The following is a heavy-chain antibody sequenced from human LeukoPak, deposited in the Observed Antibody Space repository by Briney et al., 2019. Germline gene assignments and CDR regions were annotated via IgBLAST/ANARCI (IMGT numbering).Heavy chain of an antibody. D-gene: IGHD6-19*01. CDR3: AGDEQWLVPGRQDY. CDR2: ISGSSDDI. J-gene: IGHJ4*02. Sequence: GGSLRLSCAGSEFTFSSYSMNWVRQAPGRGLEWVSSISGSSDDIYYADSVMGRFTISRDNAKNSLYLQMNSLRAEDTAVYYCAGDEQWLVPGRQDYWGQGTLVTVSS. CDR1: EFTFSSYS. V-gene: IGHV3-21*01.